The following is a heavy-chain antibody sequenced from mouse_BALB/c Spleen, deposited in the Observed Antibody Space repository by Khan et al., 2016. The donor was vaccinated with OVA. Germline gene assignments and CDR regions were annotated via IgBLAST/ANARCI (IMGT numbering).Heavy chain of an antibody. Sequence: EVELVESGGGLVKPGGSLKLSCAASGFTFSDYYMYWVRQTPEKRLEWVATISDGGIYTYYPDSVKGRFTISREDAKNNLYLQMSSLKSEDTAMFYCVRGYYGNPFAYWGQGTLVTVSA. V-gene: IGHV5-4*02. J-gene: IGHJ3*01. CDR2: ISDGGIYT. CDR3: VRGYYGNPFAY. CDR1: GFTFSDYY. D-gene: IGHD2-1*01.